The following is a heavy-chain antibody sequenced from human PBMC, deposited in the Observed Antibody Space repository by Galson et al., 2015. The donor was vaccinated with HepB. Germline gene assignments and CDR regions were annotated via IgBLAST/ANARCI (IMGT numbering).Heavy chain of an antibody. CDR2: IYYSGST. CDR1: GGSISSSSYY. J-gene: IGHJ5*02. CDR3: ARTIRSDPVLLWFPFDP. D-gene: IGHD3-10*01. V-gene: IGHV4-39*01. Sequence: SETLSLTCTVSGGSISSSSYYWGWIRQPPGKGLEWIGSIYYSGSTYYNPSLKSRVTTSVDTSKNQFSLKLSSVTAADTAVYYCARTIRSDPVLLWFPFDPWGQGTLVTVSS.